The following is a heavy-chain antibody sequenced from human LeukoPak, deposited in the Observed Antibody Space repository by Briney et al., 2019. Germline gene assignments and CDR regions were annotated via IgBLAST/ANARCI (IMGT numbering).Heavy chain of an antibody. D-gene: IGHD4/OR15-4a*01. Sequence: PGGSLRLSCAASGFTFSSYSMNWVRQAPGKGLEWVSSISSSSSYIYYADPVKGRFTISRDNAKNSLYLQMNSLRAEDTAVYYCARSPNGAFDIWGQGTMVTVSS. CDR2: ISSSSSYI. V-gene: IGHV3-21*01. CDR3: ARSPNGAFDI. J-gene: IGHJ3*02. CDR1: GFTFSSYS.